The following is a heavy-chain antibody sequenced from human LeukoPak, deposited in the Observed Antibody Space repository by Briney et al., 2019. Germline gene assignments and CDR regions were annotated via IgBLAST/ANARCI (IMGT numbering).Heavy chain of an antibody. CDR3: AKVRVDYNYYMDV. V-gene: IGHV3-23*01. CDR2: TSSSDSAK. J-gene: IGHJ6*03. Sequence: PGGSLRLSCVVSGFTLSSYAMSWVRQAPGKGLEWVAATSSSDSAKYHADSVRGRFTISRDNSKNTVYLQMNSLRAEDAAVYYCAKVRVDYNYYMDVWGKGTTVTVSS. CDR1: GFTLSSYA.